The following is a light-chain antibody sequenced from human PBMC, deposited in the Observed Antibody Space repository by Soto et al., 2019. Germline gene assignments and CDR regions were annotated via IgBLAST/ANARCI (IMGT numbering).Light chain of an antibody. J-gene: IGKJ1*01. CDR2: EAS. V-gene: IGKV1-39*01. CDR1: QSISSY. CDR3: QQSDTTPWT. Sequence: DIQMTQSPSSLSASVGDRVTITCRASQSISSYLNWYQQKPGKASKLLIYEASSLQSGVPSRFSGSGSGTDFTLTISSLQPEDFATYYCQQSDTTPWTFGQGTKVDIK.